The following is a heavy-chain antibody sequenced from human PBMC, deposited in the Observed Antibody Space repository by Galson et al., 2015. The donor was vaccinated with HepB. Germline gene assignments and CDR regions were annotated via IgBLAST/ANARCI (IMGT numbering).Heavy chain of an antibody. J-gene: IGHJ5*02. CDR1: GFTFTSSA. CDR2: IVVGSGNT. V-gene: IGHV1-58*02. D-gene: IGHD3-16*02. CDR3: AADRGYDYVWGSYRPNWFDP. Sequence: SVKVSCKASGFTFTSSAMQWVRQARGQRLEWIGWIVVGSGNTNYAQKFQERVTITRDMSTSTAYMELSSLRSEDTAVYYCAADRGYDYVWGSYRPNWFDPWGQGTLVTVSS.